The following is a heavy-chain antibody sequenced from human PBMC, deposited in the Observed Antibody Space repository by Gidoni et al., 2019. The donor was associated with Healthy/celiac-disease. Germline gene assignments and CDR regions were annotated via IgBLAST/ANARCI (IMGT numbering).Heavy chain of an antibody. D-gene: IGHD6-19*01. V-gene: IGHV1-2*02. CDR3: AREGGYSSGWTREREINYFDY. J-gene: IGHJ4*02. CDR1: GYTFPGYY. CDR2: INPNSGGT. Sequence: QVQLVQSGAEVKKPGASVKVSCKASGYTFPGYYMHWGRQAPGQGLEWMGWINPNSGGTNYAQKFQGRVTMTRDTSISTAYMELSRLRSDDTAVYYCAREGGYSSGWTREREINYFDYWGQGTLVTVSS.